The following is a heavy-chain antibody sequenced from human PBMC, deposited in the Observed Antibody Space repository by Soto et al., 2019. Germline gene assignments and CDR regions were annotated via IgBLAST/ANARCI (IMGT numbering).Heavy chain of an antibody. Sequence: SETLSLTCAVYGGSFSGYYWSWIRQPPGKGLEWIGEINHSGSTNYNPSLKSRVTISVDTSKNQFSLKRSSVTAADTAVYYCASPYYGSGSDAFDIWGQGTMVTVSS. D-gene: IGHD3-10*01. CDR2: INHSGST. V-gene: IGHV4-34*01. J-gene: IGHJ3*02. CDR3: ASPYYGSGSDAFDI. CDR1: GGSFSGYY.